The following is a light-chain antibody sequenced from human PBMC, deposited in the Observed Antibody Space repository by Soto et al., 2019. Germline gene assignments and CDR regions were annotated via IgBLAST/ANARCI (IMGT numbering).Light chain of an antibody. CDR2: DAS. J-gene: IGKJ1*01. V-gene: IGKV3D-20*02. Sequence: EIVLTHSPCTLALSAVERATLSCSASQSVSSSYLAWYQQKPGQAPRLLIYDASNRATGIPARFSGSGSGTDFTLTISSLEPEDFAVYYCQQRSNWPWTFGQGTKVDIK. CDR3: QQRSNWPWT. CDR1: QSVSSSY.